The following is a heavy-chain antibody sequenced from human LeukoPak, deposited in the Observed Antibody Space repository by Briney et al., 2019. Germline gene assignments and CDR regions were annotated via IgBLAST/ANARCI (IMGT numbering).Heavy chain of an antibody. J-gene: IGHJ3*02. Sequence: ASVKASCKASGYTLTSYAMHWVRQAPGQRLEWMGWINAGNGNTKYSQKFQGRVTITRDTSASTAYMELSSLRSEDTAVYYCATQAQILDAFDIWGQGTMVTVSS. CDR2: INAGNGNT. CDR1: GYTLTSYA. V-gene: IGHV1-3*01. CDR3: ATQAQILDAFDI.